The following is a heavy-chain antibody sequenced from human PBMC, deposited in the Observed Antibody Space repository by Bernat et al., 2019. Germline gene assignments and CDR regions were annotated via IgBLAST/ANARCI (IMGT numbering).Heavy chain of an antibody. CDR3: NTVWIWGSYRPLTPGY. J-gene: IGHJ4*02. V-gene: IGHV3-15*01. CDR2: IKSKTDGETT. Sequence: EVQLVESGGGLVKPGGSLRLSCAASGFTFSNAWMSWVRQAPGKGLEWVGRIKSKTDGETTDYAAPVKGRFTISRDDSKNTLYLQMNSLKTEDTAVYYCNTVWIWGSYRPLTPGYWGQGTLVTVSS. CDR1: GFTFSNAW. D-gene: IGHD3-16*02.